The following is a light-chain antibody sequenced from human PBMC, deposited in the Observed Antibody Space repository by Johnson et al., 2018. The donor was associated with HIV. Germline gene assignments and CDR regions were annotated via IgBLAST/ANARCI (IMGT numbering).Light chain of an antibody. V-gene: IGLV1-51*01. CDR2: DNN. CDR3: GTWDSSRSAVGYV. J-gene: IGLJ1*01. Sequence: QAVLTQPPSVSAAPGQKVTISCSGSSSNIGINYVSWFQQLPGTAPKLLIYDNNKRPSGIPDRFSGSKSGTSATLGITGLQTGDEADYYCGTWDSSRSAVGYVFGTGTKVTVL. CDR1: SSNIGINY.